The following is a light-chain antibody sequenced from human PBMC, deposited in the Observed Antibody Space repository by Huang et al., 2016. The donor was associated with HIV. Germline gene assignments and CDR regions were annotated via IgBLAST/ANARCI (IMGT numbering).Light chain of an antibody. CDR2: AAS. V-gene: IGKV1-9*01. J-gene: IGKJ5*01. CDR1: KDIANS. Sequence: QLTQSPSSLSMSVGDRVIITCQASKDIANSLAWYQHKPGRAPKLLISAASTLQSGVPSRFSGGSAGTYFTLIITNQQPDDFASYYGQRLHSYPFTFGQGTRLDI. CDR3: QRLHSYPFT.